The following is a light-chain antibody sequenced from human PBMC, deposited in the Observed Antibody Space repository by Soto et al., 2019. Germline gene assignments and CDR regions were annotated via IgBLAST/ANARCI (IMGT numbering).Light chain of an antibody. Sequence: QSVLTQPPSVSGAPGQRVTISCTGGSSNIGAGSDVHWYQFLPRAAPKLLIYANGNRPSGVPDRFSGSKSGTSASLAITGLQAEDEADYYCQSYDSSLSGWVFGGGTKLTVL. V-gene: IGLV1-40*01. CDR1: SSNIGAGSD. J-gene: IGLJ3*02. CDR3: QSYDSSLSGWV. CDR2: ANG.